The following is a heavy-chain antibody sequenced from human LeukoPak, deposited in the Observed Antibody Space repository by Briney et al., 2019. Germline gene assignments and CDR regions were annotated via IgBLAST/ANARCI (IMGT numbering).Heavy chain of an antibody. V-gene: IGHV4-39*07. CDR1: GGSISGSNYY. Sequence: SETLSLTCTVSGGSISGSNYYWGWIRQPPGKGLEWIGSIYYSGSTFYNPSLKSRVTILVDTFKNQFSLKLSSVTAADTAVYYCARDIPYMDVWGQGTTVTVSS. D-gene: IGHD2-2*02. J-gene: IGHJ6*02. CDR2: IYYSGST. CDR3: ARDIPYMDV.